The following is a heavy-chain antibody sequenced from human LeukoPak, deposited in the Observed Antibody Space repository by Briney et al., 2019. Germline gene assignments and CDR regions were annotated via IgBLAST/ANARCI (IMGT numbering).Heavy chain of an antibody. J-gene: IGHJ3*02. CDR1: GGSTNSNNYY. V-gene: IGHV4-39*07. CDR2: IYYSGSS. Sequence: SETLSLTCIVSGGSTNSNNYYWGWIRQPPGKGLEWIGNIYYSGSSYYNPSLKSRVTISIDTSKNHFSLKLSSVTAADTAVYYCARAGGGYSYGIDAFDIWGQGTMVTVSS. D-gene: IGHD5-18*01. CDR3: ARAGGGYSYGIDAFDI.